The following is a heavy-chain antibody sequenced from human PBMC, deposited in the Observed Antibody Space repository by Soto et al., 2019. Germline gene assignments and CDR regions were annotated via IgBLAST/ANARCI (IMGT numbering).Heavy chain of an antibody. Sequence: QVQLVQSGAEVKKPGSSVKISCKAFGGSFSDYAISWVRQAPGQGLEWMGGIILIFGTPNYAQKFQDRVTFTAHESTNTAYMELSRLTSEDTAVYYCARDRAPRGWSYLDLWGQGTQVTVSS. CDR2: IILIFGTP. D-gene: IGHD2-15*01. V-gene: IGHV1-69*01. CDR3: ARDRAPRGWSYLDL. J-gene: IGHJ4*02. CDR1: GGSFSDYA.